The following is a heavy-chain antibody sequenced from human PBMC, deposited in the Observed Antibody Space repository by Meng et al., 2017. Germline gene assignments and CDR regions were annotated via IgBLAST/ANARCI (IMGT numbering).Heavy chain of an antibody. CDR2: ISSSSSYI. Sequence: GESLKISCAASGFTFSSYSMNWVRQAPGKGLEWVSSISSSSSYIYYADSVKGRFTISRDNAKNSLYLQMNSLRAKDTAVYYCARDSMITFGGVIVILPFDYWGQGTLVTVSS. D-gene: IGHD3-16*02. J-gene: IGHJ4*02. CDR1: GFTFSSYS. CDR3: ARDSMITFGGVIVILPFDY. V-gene: IGHV3-21*01.